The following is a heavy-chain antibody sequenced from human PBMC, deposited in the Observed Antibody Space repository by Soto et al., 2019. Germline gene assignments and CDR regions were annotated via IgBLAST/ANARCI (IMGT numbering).Heavy chain of an antibody. Sequence: ASVKVSCKASGYTFTSYDINWVRQATGQGLEWMGWMNPNSGNTGYAQKFQGRVTMTRNTSISTAYMELSSLRSEDTAVYYCARVEVIGAAGLENGWFDPWGQGTLVTVSS. J-gene: IGHJ5*02. CDR1: GYTFTSYD. CDR2: MNPNSGNT. D-gene: IGHD6-13*01. V-gene: IGHV1-8*01. CDR3: ARVEVIGAAGLENGWFDP.